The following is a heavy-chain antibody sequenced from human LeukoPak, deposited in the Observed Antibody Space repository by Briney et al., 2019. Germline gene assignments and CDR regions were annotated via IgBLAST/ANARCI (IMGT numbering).Heavy chain of an antibody. J-gene: IGHJ6*04. CDR2: ISYDGSNK. V-gene: IGHV3-30*18. D-gene: IGHD3-10*02. CDR1: GGSISNKY. CDR3: AELGITMIGGV. Sequence: PSETLSLTCTVSGGSISNKYWSWIRQPPGKGLEWVAVISYDGSNKYYADSVKGRFTISRDNSKNTLYLQMNSLRAEDTAVYYCAELGITMIGGVWGKGTTVTISS.